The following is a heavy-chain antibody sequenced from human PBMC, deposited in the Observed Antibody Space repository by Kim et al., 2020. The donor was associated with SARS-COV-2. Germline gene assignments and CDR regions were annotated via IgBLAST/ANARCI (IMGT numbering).Heavy chain of an antibody. V-gene: IGHV3-30*07. D-gene: IGHD1-26*01. CDR3: ARSVGATYYCDY. Sequence: YYAYSVKGRLTIARDNSKNTLYLQMISLRAEYTAVYYCARSVGATYYCDYWGQGTLVTVSS. J-gene: IGHJ4*02.